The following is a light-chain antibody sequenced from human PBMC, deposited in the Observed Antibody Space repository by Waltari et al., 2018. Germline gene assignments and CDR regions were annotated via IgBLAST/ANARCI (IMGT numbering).Light chain of an antibody. CDR1: QDIRKF. CDR2: DAS. V-gene: IGKV1-33*01. Sequence: DIQMTQSPSSLSASVGDRVTITCQASQDIRKFLNWFQQKPGTPPKVVIYDASNLEKGVPSRFSGSGSGTRFTLTISSLQPDDFATYYCQQYDILPLTFGGGTRVE. J-gene: IGKJ4*01. CDR3: QQYDILPLT.